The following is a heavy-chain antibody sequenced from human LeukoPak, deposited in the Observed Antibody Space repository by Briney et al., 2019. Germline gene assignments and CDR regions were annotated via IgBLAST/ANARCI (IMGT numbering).Heavy chain of an antibody. V-gene: IGHV3-21*01. CDR2: ISSSSSYI. Sequence: GGSLRLSCAASGFTFSRYSMNWVRQAPGKGLEWVSSISSSSSYIYYADSVKGGFTISRDNAKKSLYLQMNSRRGEETEVYYCARDLRVSGYGSSSFSPDYWGQGTLVTVSS. CDR1: GFTFSRYS. CDR3: ARDLRVSGYGSSSFSPDY. D-gene: IGHD6-13*01. J-gene: IGHJ4*02.